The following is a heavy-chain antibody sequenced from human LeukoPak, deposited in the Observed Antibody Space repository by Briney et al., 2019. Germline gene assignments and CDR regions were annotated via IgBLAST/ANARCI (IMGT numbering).Heavy chain of an antibody. CDR1: GYTFTGYC. CDR2: INPNSGGT. D-gene: IGHD6-13*01. J-gene: IGHJ4*02. Sequence: ASVKVSCKASGYTFTGYCMHWVRQAPGQGLEWMGWINPNSGGTNYAQKFQGRVTMTRDTSISTAYMELSRLRSDDTAVYYCARDRGISRDLFDYWGQGTLVTVSS. CDR3: ARDRGISRDLFDY. V-gene: IGHV1-2*02.